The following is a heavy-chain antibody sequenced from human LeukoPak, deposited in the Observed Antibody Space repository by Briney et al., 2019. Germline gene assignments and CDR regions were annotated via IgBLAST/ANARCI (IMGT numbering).Heavy chain of an antibody. CDR2: IYFSGST. CDR1: GDITHY. D-gene: IGHD3-22*01. V-gene: IGHV4-39*07. CDR3: ARDRSTNYYDSSGYIRPLSH. J-gene: IGHJ4*02. Sequence: PSGTLSLTCTVSGDITHYWGWIRQPPGKGLGCIGSIYFSGSTYYNPSLRSRVTISLDTSKKQLSLKLSSVTAADTAVYYCARDRSTNYYDSSGYIRPLSHWGQGTLVTVSS.